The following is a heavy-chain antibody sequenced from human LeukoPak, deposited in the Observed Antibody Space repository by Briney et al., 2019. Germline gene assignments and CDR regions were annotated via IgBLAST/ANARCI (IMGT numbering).Heavy chain of an antibody. CDR2: IRYDGSNK. J-gene: IGHJ4*02. V-gene: IGHV3-30*02. D-gene: IGHD5-12*01. Sequence: PGGSLRLSCAASGFNFSNYDMHWVRQAPGKGLEWVAFIRYDGSNKYYADSVKGRFTISRDNSKNTLYLQMNSLRAEDTAVYYCANPAGLRLYYFDYWGQGTLVTVSS. CDR1: GFNFSNYD. CDR3: ANPAGLRLYYFDY.